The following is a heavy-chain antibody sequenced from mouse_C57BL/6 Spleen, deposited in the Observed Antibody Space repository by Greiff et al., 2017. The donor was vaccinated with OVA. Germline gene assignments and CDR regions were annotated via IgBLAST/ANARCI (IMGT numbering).Heavy chain of an antibody. CDR2: IWSDGST. V-gene: IGHV2-6-1*01. CDR3: ARHGTHYYGSSYGWYFDV. CDR1: GFSLTSYG. Sequence: QVQLKQSGPGLVAPSQSLSITCTVSGFSLTSYGVHWVRQPPGKGLEWLVVIWSDGSTTSNSALKSRLSISKDNTKSQVFLKMNSLQTDDTAMYYCARHGTHYYGSSYGWYFDVWGTGTTVTVSS. D-gene: IGHD1-1*01. J-gene: IGHJ1*03.